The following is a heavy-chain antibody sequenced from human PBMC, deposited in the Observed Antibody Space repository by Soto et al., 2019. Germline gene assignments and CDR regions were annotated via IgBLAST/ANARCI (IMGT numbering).Heavy chain of an antibody. CDR2: INHSGST. D-gene: IGHD1-7*01. J-gene: IGHJ4*02. V-gene: IGHV4-34*01. Sequence: PSETLSLTCAVYGGSSSGYYWSWIRQPPGKGLEWIGEINHSGSTNYNPSLKSRVTISVDTSKNQFSLKLSSVTAADTAVYYCARGQTGTIDDYFDYWGQGTLVTVSS. CDR1: GGSSSGYY. CDR3: ARGQTGTIDDYFDY.